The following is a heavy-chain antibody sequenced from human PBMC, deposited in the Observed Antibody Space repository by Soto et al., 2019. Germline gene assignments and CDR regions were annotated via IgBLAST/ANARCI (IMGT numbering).Heavy chain of an antibody. CDR3: ANVVPAAKVCYYGMDV. V-gene: IGHV4-34*01. J-gene: IGHJ6*02. D-gene: IGHD2-2*01. CDR2: INHSGST. Sequence: SETLSLTCAVYGGSLSGYYWGWIRQPTGKGLEWIGEINHSGSTNYNPSLKSRVTISVDTSKNQFSLKLSSVTAADTAVYYCANVVPAAKVCYYGMDVWGQGTTVTVSS. CDR1: GGSLSGYY.